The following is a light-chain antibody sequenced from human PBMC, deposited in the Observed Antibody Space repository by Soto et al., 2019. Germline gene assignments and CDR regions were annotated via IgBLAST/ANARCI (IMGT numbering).Light chain of an antibody. CDR3: QQYDDLVT. CDR2: DAS. V-gene: IGKV1-33*01. Sequence: DIQMTQSPSSLSASVGDRVTVTCQASQDISNYLNWYQQKPGKAPKLLIYDASNLETGVPSRFSGSGSGTDFTFTISSLQPEDIATYHCQQYDDLVTFGGGTKVDIK. J-gene: IGKJ4*01. CDR1: QDISNY.